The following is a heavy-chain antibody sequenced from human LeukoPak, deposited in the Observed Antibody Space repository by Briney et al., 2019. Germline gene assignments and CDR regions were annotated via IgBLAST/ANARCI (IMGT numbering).Heavy chain of an antibody. Sequence: SETLSLTCTVSGGSITSSSFYWGWVRQPPGKGLEWIGSIYFSGNTYYNPSLKSRLTISVGTSKNQFSLNLSPVTAADTAVYYCARDYLGAGTVGATSGYWGQGTLVTVSS. CDR1: GGSITSSSFY. D-gene: IGHD1-26*01. J-gene: IGHJ4*02. CDR2: IYFSGNT. CDR3: ARDYLGAGTVGATSGY. V-gene: IGHV4-39*02.